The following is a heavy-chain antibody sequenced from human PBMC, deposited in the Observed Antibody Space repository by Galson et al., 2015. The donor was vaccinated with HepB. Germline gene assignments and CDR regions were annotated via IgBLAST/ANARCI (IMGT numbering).Heavy chain of an antibody. Sequence: SLRLSCAASGFTFSSYAMSWVRQAPGKGLEWVSAISGSGGSTYYADSVKGRFTLSRDNSKNTLYLQMKRLRAEDKAVYYCAKGLGVASSDFVGIPEYYFDYWGQGTLVTVSS. CDR3: AKGLGVASSDFVGIPEYYFDY. CDR2: ISGSGGST. V-gene: IGHV3-23*01. D-gene: IGHD3-3*01. J-gene: IGHJ4*02. CDR1: GFTFSSYA.